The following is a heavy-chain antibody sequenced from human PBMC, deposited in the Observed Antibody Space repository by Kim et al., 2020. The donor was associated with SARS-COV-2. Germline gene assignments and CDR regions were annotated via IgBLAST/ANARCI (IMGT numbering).Heavy chain of an antibody. D-gene: IGHD6-13*01. V-gene: IGHV3-21*01. J-gene: IGHJ4*02. Sequence: ADSVKGRFTISRDNAKNSLYLQMNSLRAEDTAVYYCARGLGIAAAGTGDYWGQGTLVTVSS. CDR3: ARGLGIAAAGTGDY.